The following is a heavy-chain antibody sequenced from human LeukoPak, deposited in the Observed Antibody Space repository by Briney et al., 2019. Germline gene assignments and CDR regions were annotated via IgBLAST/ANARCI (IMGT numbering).Heavy chain of an antibody. Sequence: GASAKVSCKASGYTFTSYGISWVRQAPGQGLEWMGWISAYNGNTNYAQKPQGRVTMTTDTSTSTAYMELRSLRSDDTVVYYCARYCSGGSCWRWFDPWGQGTLVTVSS. D-gene: IGHD2-15*01. V-gene: IGHV1-18*01. CDR3: ARYCSGGSCWRWFDP. J-gene: IGHJ5*02. CDR1: GYTFTSYG. CDR2: ISAYNGNT.